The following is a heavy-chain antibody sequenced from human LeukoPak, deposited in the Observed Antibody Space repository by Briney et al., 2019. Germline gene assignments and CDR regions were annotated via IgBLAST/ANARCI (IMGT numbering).Heavy chain of an antibody. CDR2: IYTSGST. D-gene: IGHD5-18*01. CDR1: GGSISSGSYY. Sequence: SETLSLTCTVSGGSISSGSYYWSWIRQPAGKGLEWIGRIYTSGSTNYNPSLKSRVTISVDTSKNQFSLKLSSVTAADTAVYYCARLRRNSYGLLEWGQGTLVTVSS. CDR3: ARLRRNSYGLLE. V-gene: IGHV4-61*02. J-gene: IGHJ4*02.